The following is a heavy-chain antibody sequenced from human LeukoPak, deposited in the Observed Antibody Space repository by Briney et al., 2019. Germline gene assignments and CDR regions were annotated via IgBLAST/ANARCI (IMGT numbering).Heavy chain of an antibody. V-gene: IGHV4-59*01. CDR1: GGSISSYY. J-gene: IGHJ4*02. Sequence: SETLSLTCTVSGGSISSYYWSWIRQPPGKGLEWIGYIYYSGSTNYNPSLKSRVTISVDTSKNQFSLRLSSVPAADTAFYYCARTPDVTRWLQPFDYWGQGILVTVSS. CDR3: ARTPDVTRWLQPFDY. D-gene: IGHD5-24*01. CDR2: IYYSGST.